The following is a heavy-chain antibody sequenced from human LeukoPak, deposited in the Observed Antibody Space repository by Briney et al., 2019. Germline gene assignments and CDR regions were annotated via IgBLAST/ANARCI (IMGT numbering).Heavy chain of an antibody. J-gene: IGHJ5*02. V-gene: IGHV3-11*01. Sequence: GGSLRLSCAASGFTFSDYYMSWIRQAPGKGLEGVSYISSSGSTIYYADSVKGRFTISRDNAKNSLYLKMNSLRAEDTAVYYCARGLGLPAANNWFDPWGQGTLVTVSS. CDR1: GFTFSDYY. D-gene: IGHD2-2*01. CDR3: ARGLGLPAANNWFDP. CDR2: ISSSGSTI.